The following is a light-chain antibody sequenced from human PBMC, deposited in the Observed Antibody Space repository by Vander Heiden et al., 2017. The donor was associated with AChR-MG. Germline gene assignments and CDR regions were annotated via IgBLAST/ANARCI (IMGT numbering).Light chain of an antibody. J-gene: IGLJ3*02. Sequence: QSVLTQPPSVSGAPGQRLTIPCTGSSSNIGAGYDVHWYQHLPGTAPKLLIYGNSNRPSGVPDRFSGSKSGTSASLAITGLQAEDEADYYCQSYDSSLSGYWVFGGGTKLTVL. CDR1: SSNIGAGYD. V-gene: IGLV1-40*01. CDR3: QSYDSSLSGYWV. CDR2: GNS.